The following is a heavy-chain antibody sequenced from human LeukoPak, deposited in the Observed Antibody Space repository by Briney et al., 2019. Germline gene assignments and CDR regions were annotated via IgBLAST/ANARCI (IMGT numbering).Heavy chain of an antibody. Sequence: GGSLRLSCAASGFTFSSYEMNWVRPAPGRGLEWVSYISSSGSTIYYADSVKGRFTISRDNAKNSLYLQMNSLRAEDTAVYYCARGVIRFLEWSLWGQGTLVTVSS. CDR2: ISSSGSTI. J-gene: IGHJ4*02. CDR3: ARGVIRFLEWSL. V-gene: IGHV3-48*03. D-gene: IGHD3-3*01. CDR1: GFTFSSYE.